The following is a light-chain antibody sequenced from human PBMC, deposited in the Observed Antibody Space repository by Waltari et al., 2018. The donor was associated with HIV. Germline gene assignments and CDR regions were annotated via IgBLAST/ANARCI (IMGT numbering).Light chain of an antibody. CDR3: QSSDTSGTY. CDR1: ALPQLF. J-gene: IGLJ2*01. CDR2: KDT. V-gene: IGLV3-25*03. Sequence: FELTQPPSMSVSPGQTARITCSGDALPQLFAYWFQQKSGQAPVLLIFKDTERQTGIPARCSGSSSGTVATLTISGVRAEDEADYYCQSSDTSGTYFGGGTKLTVL.